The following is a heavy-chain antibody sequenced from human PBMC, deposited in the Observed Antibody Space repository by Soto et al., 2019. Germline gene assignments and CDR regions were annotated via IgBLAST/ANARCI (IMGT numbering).Heavy chain of an antibody. Sequence: GESLKISCNGSGYSFAVYWITWVLQKPGKGLEWMGRIDPSDSQTYYSPSFRGHVTISVTKSITTVFLQWSSLRASDTAMYYCARQIYDSDTGPNFQYYFDSWGQGTPVTVSS. CDR2: IDPSDSQT. D-gene: IGHD3-22*01. J-gene: IGHJ4*02. CDR1: GYSFAVYW. CDR3: ARQIYDSDTGPNFQYYFDS. V-gene: IGHV5-10-1*01.